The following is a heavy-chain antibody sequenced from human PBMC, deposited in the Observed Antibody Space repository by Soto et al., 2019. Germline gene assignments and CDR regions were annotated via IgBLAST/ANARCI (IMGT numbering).Heavy chain of an antibody. V-gene: IGHV3-30*18. CDR2: ISYDGSNK. J-gene: IGHJ3*02. CDR3: AKQYYDILTGYYDAFDI. D-gene: IGHD3-9*01. CDR1: GFTFSSYG. Sequence: GGSLRLSCAASGFTFSSYGMHWVRQAPGKGLEWVAVISYDGSNKYYADSVKGRFTISRDNSKNTLYLQMNSLRAEDTAVYYCAKQYYDILTGYYDAFDIWGKGTMVTVSS.